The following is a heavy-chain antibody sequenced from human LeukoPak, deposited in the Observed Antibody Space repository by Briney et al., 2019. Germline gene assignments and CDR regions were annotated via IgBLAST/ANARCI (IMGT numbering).Heavy chain of an antibody. V-gene: IGHV4-34*01. CDR1: GGSFSGYY. J-gene: IGHJ3*02. CDR3: ARPETTVKFRAFDI. D-gene: IGHD4-17*01. Sequence: PSETLSLTCAVYGGSFSGYYWSWIRQPPGKGLEWIGEINHSGSTNYNPSLKSRVTISVDTSKNQFSLKLSAVTAADTAVYYCARPETTVKFRAFDIWRQGTMVTVSS. CDR2: INHSGST.